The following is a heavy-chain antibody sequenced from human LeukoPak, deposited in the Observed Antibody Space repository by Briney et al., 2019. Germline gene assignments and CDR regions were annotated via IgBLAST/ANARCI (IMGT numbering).Heavy chain of an antibody. CDR3: ARSVNLITIFGVDIPGGYAFDI. V-gene: IGHV5-51*01. J-gene: IGHJ3*02. D-gene: IGHD3-3*01. Sequence: GESLKISCKGSGYSFTSYWIAWVRQMPGKGLEWMGIIYPGDSDTRYSPSFQGQVTISADKSISTAYLQWSSLKASDTAMYYCARSVNLITIFGVDIPGGYAFDIWGQGTMVTVSS. CDR1: GYSFTSYW. CDR2: IYPGDSDT.